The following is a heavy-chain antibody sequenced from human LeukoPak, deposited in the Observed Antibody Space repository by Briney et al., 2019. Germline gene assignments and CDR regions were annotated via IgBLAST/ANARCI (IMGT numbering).Heavy chain of an antibody. J-gene: IGHJ4*02. CDR2: IIPILGIA. CDR1: GGTFSSYA. V-gene: IGHV1-69*04. Sequence: SVKVSCKASGGTFSSYAISWVRQAPGQGLEWMGRIIPILGIANYAQKFQGRVTITADKSTSTAYVELSSLRSEDTAVYYCAREGGSYYEDRGDWGQGTLVTVSS. CDR3: AREGGSYYEDRGD. D-gene: IGHD1-26*01.